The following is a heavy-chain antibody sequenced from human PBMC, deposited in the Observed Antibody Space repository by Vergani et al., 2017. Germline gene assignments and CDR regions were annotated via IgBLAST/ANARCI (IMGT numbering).Heavy chain of an antibody. V-gene: IGHV3-13*04. CDR3: ARGRTLHHMAKVPATAPDY. J-gene: IGHJ4*02. CDR2: IGTAGDT. Sequence: EVQLVESGGGLVKPGGSLRLSCAASGFTFSSYSMNWVRQATGKGLEWVSAIGTAGDTYYPGSVKGRFTISRENAKNSLYLQMNSLRAGDTAVYYCARGRTLHHMAKVPATAPDYWGQGTLVTVSS. D-gene: IGHD2-2*01. CDR1: GFTFSSYS.